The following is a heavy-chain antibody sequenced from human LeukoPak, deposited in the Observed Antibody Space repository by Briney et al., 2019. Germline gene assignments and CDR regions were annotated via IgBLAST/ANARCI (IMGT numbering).Heavy chain of an antibody. Sequence: ASVKVSCKASGYTFTGYYMHWVRQAPGQGLEWVGRINPNSDGTNYAQKFQGRVTMTRDTSISTAYMELSRLRSDDTAVYYCARSVVVVVAATHFDYWGQGTLVTVSS. V-gene: IGHV1-2*06. CDR3: ARSVVVVVAATHFDY. J-gene: IGHJ4*02. D-gene: IGHD2-15*01. CDR2: INPNSDGT. CDR1: GYTFTGYY.